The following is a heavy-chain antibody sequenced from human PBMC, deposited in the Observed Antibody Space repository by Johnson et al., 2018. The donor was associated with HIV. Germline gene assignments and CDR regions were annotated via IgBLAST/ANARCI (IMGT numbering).Heavy chain of an antibody. D-gene: IGHD6-19*01. CDR2: ISYDGSNK. CDR3: AKELSRYRSGYGGDAFDI. V-gene: IGHV3-30*04. Sequence: VQLVESGGGVVQPGRSLRLSCAASGFTFSSYAMHWVRQAPGKGLEWVAVISYDGSNKYYADSVKGRFTISRDNSKNTLYLQMNSLRAEDTAVYYCAKELSRYRSGYGGDAFDIWGQGTMVTVSS. J-gene: IGHJ3*02. CDR1: GFTFSSYA.